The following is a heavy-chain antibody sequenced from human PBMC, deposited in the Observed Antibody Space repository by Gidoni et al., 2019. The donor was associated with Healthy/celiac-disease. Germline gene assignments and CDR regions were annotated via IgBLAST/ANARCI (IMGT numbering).Heavy chain of an antibody. CDR1: GGTFSSYA. J-gene: IGHJ6*02. Sequence: QVQLVQSGAEVKKPGSSVKVSCKASGGTFSSYAISWVRQAPGQGLEWMGRIIPILGIANYAQKFQGRVTITADKSTSTAYMELSSLRSEDTAVYYCARDMIVERPDGMDVWGQGTTVTVSS. CDR3: ARDMIVERPDGMDV. D-gene: IGHD3-22*01. CDR2: IIPILGIA. V-gene: IGHV1-69*09.